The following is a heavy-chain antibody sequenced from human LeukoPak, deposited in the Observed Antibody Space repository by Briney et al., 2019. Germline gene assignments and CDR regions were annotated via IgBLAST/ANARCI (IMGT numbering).Heavy chain of an antibody. Sequence: SETLSLTCTVSGDSISSYYWSWIRQTPGKGLEWIGYIHTNGRTNYSPSLKSRVTMSVDSSKNQFSLKLSSVTAADTAVYYCARENAVPAATWFDPWGQGTLVTVSS. D-gene: IGHD2-2*01. V-gene: IGHV4-59*01. CDR3: ARENAVPAATWFDP. CDR2: IHTNGRT. J-gene: IGHJ5*02. CDR1: GDSISSYY.